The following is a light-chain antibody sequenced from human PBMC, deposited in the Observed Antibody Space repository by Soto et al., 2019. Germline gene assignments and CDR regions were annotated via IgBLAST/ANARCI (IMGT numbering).Light chain of an antibody. CDR2: SNN. CDR1: SSNLGTNT. J-gene: IGLJ2*01. CDR3: AAWDDSLNEGV. V-gene: IGLV1-44*01. Sequence: QSVLTQPPSVSGTPGQRVTMSCSGSSSNLGTNTVNWYQPLRGTAPKVLIYSNNQRPSGVPDRFSGSKSGTSASLAISGRQSEDEADYYCAAWDDSLNEGVFGGGTKLTVL.